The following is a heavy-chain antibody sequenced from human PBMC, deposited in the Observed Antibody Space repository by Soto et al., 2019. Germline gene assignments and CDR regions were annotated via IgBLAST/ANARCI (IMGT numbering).Heavy chain of an antibody. D-gene: IGHD2-21*01. J-gene: IGHJ4*02. V-gene: IGHV3-74*01. Sequence: EVQLVESGGGLVQPGGSLRLSCAASGFTFSSYWMHWVRQAPGKGLVWVSRINSDGSSASYADSVKGRFTISRDNAKNTLYLQMNSLRADDTAVYYCEITCLVMAAPTQYDYWRQGTLVTLSS. CDR3: EITCLVMAAPTQYDY. CDR1: GFTFSSYW. CDR2: INSDGSSA.